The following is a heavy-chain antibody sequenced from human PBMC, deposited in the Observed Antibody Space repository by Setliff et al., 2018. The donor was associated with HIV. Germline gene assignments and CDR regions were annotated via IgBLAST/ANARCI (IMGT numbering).Heavy chain of an antibody. V-gene: IGHV3-48*03. Sequence: PGGSLRLSCAAFGFTFRSYEMNWVRKAPGKGLEWVSYISTSGSTIYYADSVKGRFTISRDNAQNSLYLHMNSLRAEDTAVYYCAREPSMGSSGWEQFDQWGQGILVTVSS. CDR1: GFTFRSYE. CDR3: AREPSMGSSGWEQFDQ. D-gene: IGHD6-19*01. J-gene: IGHJ4*02. CDR2: ISTSGSTI.